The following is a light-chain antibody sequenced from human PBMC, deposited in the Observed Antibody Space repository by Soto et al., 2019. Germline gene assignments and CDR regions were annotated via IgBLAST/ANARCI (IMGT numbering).Light chain of an antibody. V-gene: IGKV1-5*03. CDR3: QRYNSYWT. CDR1: QSISSW. CDR2: KAS. Sequence: DIQMTQSPSTLSASVGDRVTITCRASQSISSWLAWYQQKPGKAPKLLIYKASTLESGVPSRFSGSGSATEFTLTISSLQPDDFATYYCQRYNSYWTFGQGTKVEIK. J-gene: IGKJ1*01.